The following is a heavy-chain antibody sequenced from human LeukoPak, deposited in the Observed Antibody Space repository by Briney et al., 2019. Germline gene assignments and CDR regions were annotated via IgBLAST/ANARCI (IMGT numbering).Heavy chain of an antibody. D-gene: IGHD3-22*01. CDR1: GFTFSTYS. V-gene: IGHV3-48*04. CDR2: ISSSSSTI. CDR3: ARDLKRRVYYDSSGSDDAFDI. Sequence: GGSLRLSCAASGFTFSTYSMKWVRQAPGKGLEWVSYISSSSSTIYYADSVRGRFTISRDNAKNSLYLQMNSLRAEDTAVYYCARDLKRRVYYDSSGSDDAFDIWGQGTMVTVSS. J-gene: IGHJ3*02.